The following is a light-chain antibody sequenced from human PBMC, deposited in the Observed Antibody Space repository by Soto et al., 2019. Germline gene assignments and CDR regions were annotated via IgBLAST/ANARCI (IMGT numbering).Light chain of an antibody. V-gene: IGKV3-20*01. J-gene: IGKJ2*01. CDR1: QSVSSRY. CDR2: GAS. CDR3: QQYGSSPPFT. Sequence: EIVLTQSPGTLSLSPGERATLSCRASQSVSSRYLAWYQQKPGQAPRLLIYGASNRATGIPDRFSGSGSGTDFILTISRLEPEDFAVYFCQQYGSSPPFTFGRGTKVDIK.